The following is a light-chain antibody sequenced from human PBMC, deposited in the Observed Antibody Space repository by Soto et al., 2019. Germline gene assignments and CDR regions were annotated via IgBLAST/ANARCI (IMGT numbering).Light chain of an antibody. J-gene: IGLJ1*01. V-gene: IGLV2-14*03. CDR1: SSDVGYYNY. CDR3: NSYTGSSTYV. Sequence: QSALTQPASVSGSPGQSITISCTGTSSDVGYYNYVSWYQQHPGKAPILMIYDVSNRPSGVSNRFSGSKSGNTASLTISGLQAEDEADYYCNSYTGSSTYVFGTGTKVTVL. CDR2: DVS.